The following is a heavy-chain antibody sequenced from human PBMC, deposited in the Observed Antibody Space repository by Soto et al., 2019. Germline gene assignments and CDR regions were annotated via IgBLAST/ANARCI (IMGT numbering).Heavy chain of an antibody. D-gene: IGHD1-1*01. J-gene: IGHJ4*02. Sequence: QITLKESGPTRVKPTQTLTLTCTFSGFSLTSRPMGVGWIRQPPGKALEWLVFIYWDDDKRYSPSLKNRLTITKNTSVNQVVLTMTNMDPVATATYYCAHRLSGYNWNGGYFDYWGQGVLVTVSS. V-gene: IGHV2-5*02. CDR3: AHRLSGYNWNGGYFDY. CDR2: IYWDDDK. CDR1: GFSLTSRPMG.